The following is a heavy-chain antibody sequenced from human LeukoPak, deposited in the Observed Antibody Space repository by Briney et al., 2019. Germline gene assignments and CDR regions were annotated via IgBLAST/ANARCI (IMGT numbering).Heavy chain of an antibody. V-gene: IGHV3-23*01. D-gene: IGHD6-19*01. Sequence: GGSLRLSCAASGFTFSSYAMRWVRQAPGKGLEWVSAISGSGGSTYYADSVKGRFIISRDNSKNTLYLQMNSLRAEDTAVYYCAKERDQWLVSGFDYWGQGTLVTVSS. CDR3: AKERDQWLVSGFDY. J-gene: IGHJ4*02. CDR2: ISGSGGST. CDR1: GFTFSSYA.